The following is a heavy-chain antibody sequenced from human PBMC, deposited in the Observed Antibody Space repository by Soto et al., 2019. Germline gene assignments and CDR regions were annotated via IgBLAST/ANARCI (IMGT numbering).Heavy chain of an antibody. CDR2: IMPIFGTA. Sequence: ASVKVSCKASGGTCSSYAISWVRQAPGQGLEWMGGIMPIFGTANYAQKFQGRVTITADKSTSTAYMELSSLRSEDTAVYYCARDASPSWYRVPDYYYGMDVWGQGTTVSVSS. CDR1: GGTCSSYA. J-gene: IGHJ6*02. V-gene: IGHV1-69*06. CDR3: ARDASPSWYRVPDYYYGMDV. D-gene: IGHD6-13*01.